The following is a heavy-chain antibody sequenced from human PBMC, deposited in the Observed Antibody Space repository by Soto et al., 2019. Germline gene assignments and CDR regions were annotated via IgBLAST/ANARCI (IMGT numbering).Heavy chain of an antibody. D-gene: IGHD3-10*01. CDR3: ARTPRGMATRPKHAAVTGYGMDV. CDR2: INPNSGGT. J-gene: IGHJ6*02. CDR1: GYTFTGYY. V-gene: IGHV1-2*02. Sequence: ASVKVSCKASGYTFTGYYMHWVRQAPGQGLEWMGWINPNSGGTNYAQKFQGRVTMTRDTSISTAYMELSRLRSDDTAVYYCARTPRGMATRPKHAAVTGYGMDVWGQGTTVTVSS.